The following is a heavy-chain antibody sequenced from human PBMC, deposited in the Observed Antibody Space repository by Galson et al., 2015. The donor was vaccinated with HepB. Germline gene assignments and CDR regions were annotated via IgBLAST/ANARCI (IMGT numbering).Heavy chain of an antibody. V-gene: IGHV4-39*01. CDR3: ARPLVLNGRFTPGVGPFHI. Sequence: ETLSLTCAVSGVSISGGQYYWGWIRQSPTKGLDWIGSIYFGGRTYFSPSFQSRVAMSVDTSKNRLSLTLRSVTAADTAVYCCARPLVLNGRFTPGVGPFHIWGHGTMVTVSA. D-gene: IGHD2-8*01. CDR1: GVSISGGQYY. CDR2: IYFGGRT. J-gene: IGHJ3*02.